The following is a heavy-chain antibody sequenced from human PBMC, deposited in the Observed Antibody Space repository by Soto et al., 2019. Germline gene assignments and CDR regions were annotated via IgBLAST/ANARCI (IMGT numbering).Heavy chain of an antibody. CDR2: LWSDGIKT. Sequence: GGSLRLSCTASGFSLSRYGLHWVRQAPGKGLEWVAGLWSDGIKTSYTDSVKGRFTISRDTSKNMLYLQMNSLGAEDTAVYYCARDLNYWSLLIDHWGQGALVTVSS. J-gene: IGHJ4*02. CDR1: GFSLSRYG. V-gene: IGHV3-33*01. D-gene: IGHD2-8*02. CDR3: ARDLNYWSLLIDH.